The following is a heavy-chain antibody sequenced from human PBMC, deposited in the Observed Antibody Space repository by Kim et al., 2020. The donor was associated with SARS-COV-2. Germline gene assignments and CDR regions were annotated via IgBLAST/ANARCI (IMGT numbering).Heavy chain of an antibody. V-gene: IGHV3-7*03. CDR1: GFTFSSYW. CDR2: IKQDGSEK. CDR3: ARDGAAEYNTIFGVVTTYYYYGMDV. J-gene: IGHJ6*02. Sequence: GGSLRLSCAASGFTFSSYWMSWVRQAPGKGLEWVANIKQDGSEKYYVDSVKGRFTISRDNAKNSLYLQMNSLRAEDTAVYYCARDGAAEYNTIFGVVTTYYYYGMDVWGQGTTVTVSS. D-gene: IGHD3-3*01.